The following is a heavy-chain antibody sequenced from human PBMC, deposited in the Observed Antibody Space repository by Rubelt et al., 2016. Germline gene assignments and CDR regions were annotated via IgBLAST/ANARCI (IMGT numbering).Heavy chain of an antibody. V-gene: IGHV1-8*01. D-gene: IGHD3-3*01. Sequence: QVQLVQSGAEVKKPGASVKVSCKASGYTFTSYDIHWVRQATGQGLEWMGWMNHNSGNTGYAQKFQGRVTMTRNTSISTAYMELSSLRSEDTAVYYCARMVNDFWSGYHNWFDPWGQGTLVTVSS. CDR2: MNHNSGNT. J-gene: IGHJ5*02. CDR3: ARMVNDFWSGYHNWFDP. CDR1: GYTFTSYD.